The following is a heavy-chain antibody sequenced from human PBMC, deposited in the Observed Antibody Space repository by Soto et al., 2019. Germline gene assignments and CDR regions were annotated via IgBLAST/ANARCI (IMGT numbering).Heavy chain of an antibody. CDR3: AREGLTGTIGLYYYYGMDV. D-gene: IGHD1-7*01. CDR2: IYYSGST. Sequence: QVQLQESGPGLVKPSETLSLTCTVSGGSISSYYWSWIRQPPGKGLEWIGYIYYSGSTNYNPSLESRVTISVDASKSQCSLKLSSVTAADTAVYYCAREGLTGTIGLYYYYGMDVWGQGTTVTVSS. CDR1: GGSISSYY. J-gene: IGHJ6*02. V-gene: IGHV4-59*01.